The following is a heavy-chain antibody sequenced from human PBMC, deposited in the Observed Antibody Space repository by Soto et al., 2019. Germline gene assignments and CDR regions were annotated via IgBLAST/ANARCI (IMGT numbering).Heavy chain of an antibody. Sequence: QVQLVESGGGVVQPGRSLRLSCAASGFTFSSYGMHWVRQAPGKGLEWVAVIWYDGSNKYYADSVKGRFTISRDNSKNTLYLQMNSLRAEDTAVYYCATIPHQGDIAVVGDAFDIWGQGTMVTVSS. CDR2: IWYDGSNK. D-gene: IGHD6-19*01. V-gene: IGHV3-33*01. J-gene: IGHJ3*02. CDR3: ATIPHQGDIAVVGDAFDI. CDR1: GFTFSSYG.